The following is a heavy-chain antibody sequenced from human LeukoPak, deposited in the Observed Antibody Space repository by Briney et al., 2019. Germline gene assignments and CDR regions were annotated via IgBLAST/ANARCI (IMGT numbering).Heavy chain of an antibody. Sequence: AVLSISTYAWPWIRQPPGKGLVQIGYYFCSGSTNYNPSLKSRVTISLDMSKNQFSLKLNSVTAADTAVYYCTRRVARTGIYAFDIWGQGTMVTVSS. CDR1: VLSISTYA. CDR2: YFCSGST. V-gene: IGHV4-59*01. D-gene: IGHD1-1*01. J-gene: IGHJ3*02. CDR3: TRRVARTGIYAFDI.